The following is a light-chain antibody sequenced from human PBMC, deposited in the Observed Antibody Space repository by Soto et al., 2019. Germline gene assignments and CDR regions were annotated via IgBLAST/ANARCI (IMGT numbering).Light chain of an antibody. CDR2: AAS. CDR1: QVISNN. CDR3: QQHYLFAHT. J-gene: IGKJ2*01. V-gene: IGKV1D-8*01. Sequence: VIWMTQSPSLVSASTGDRVTISCRTSQVISNNLVWYQQKPGKAPELLIYAASTLHSGVPSRFSGSGSGTDFTLTISSLQSEDFATYYCQQHYLFAHTFGQGTKMEIK.